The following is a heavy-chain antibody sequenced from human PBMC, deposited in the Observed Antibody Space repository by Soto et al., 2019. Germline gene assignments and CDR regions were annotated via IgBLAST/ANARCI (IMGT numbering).Heavy chain of an antibody. CDR2: ISCYNGKT. J-gene: IGHJ6*02. CDR3: ARDAPPPELRFLEWHNYDYNGMDV. V-gene: IGHV1-18*01. Sequence: QVQVVQSGDEVKETGASVRVSCKTSGYSFTAYGISWVRQAPGQGLEWMGWISCYNGKTKYAQKAQGRVTMTTDTLTSTVYMEVGSLRSDDTAIYYCARDAPPPELRFLEWHNYDYNGMDVWGQGTTVTVSS. D-gene: IGHD3-3*01. CDR1: GYSFTAYG.